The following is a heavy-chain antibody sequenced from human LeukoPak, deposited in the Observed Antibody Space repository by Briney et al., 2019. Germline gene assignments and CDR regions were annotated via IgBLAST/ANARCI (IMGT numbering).Heavy chain of an antibody. V-gene: IGHV3-21*01. D-gene: IGHD5-12*01. CDR2: ISFSSTYI. Sequence: GALRLSCAASGFTFSSYSMNWVRQAPGKGLEWVSSISFSSTYIYYADSLKGRFTISRDNAKNSLYLQMNSLRAEDTAVYYCARGLHGYTGYDYFDYWGQGTLVTVSS. CDR1: GFTFSSYS. J-gene: IGHJ4*02. CDR3: ARGLHGYTGYDYFDY.